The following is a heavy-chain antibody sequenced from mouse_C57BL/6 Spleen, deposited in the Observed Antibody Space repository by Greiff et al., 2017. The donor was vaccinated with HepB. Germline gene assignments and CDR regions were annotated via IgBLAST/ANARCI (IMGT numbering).Heavy chain of an antibody. CDR1: GYSFTGYY. CDR2: INPSTGGT. V-gene: IGHV1-42*01. CDR3: ARGTAQASWFAY. Sequence: EVQLQQSGPELVKPGASVKISCKASGYSFTGYYMNWVKQSPEKSLEWIGEINPSTGGTTYNQKFKAKATLTVDKSSSTAYMQLKSLTSEDSAVYYCARGTAQASWFAYWGQGTLVTVSA. J-gene: IGHJ3*01. D-gene: IGHD3-2*02.